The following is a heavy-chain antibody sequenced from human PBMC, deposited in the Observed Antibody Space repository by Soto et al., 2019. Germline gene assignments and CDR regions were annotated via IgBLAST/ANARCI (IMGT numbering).Heavy chain of an antibody. J-gene: IGHJ5*02. Sequence: SSETLSLTCAVYGGSFSGYYWSWIRQPPGKGLEWIGEINHSGSTNYNPSLKSRVTISVDTSKNQFSLKLSSVTAADTAVYYCARGSPRRFLEWSTAGNPARRRCSGFAPWGQGTLVTVSS. V-gene: IGHV4-34*01. CDR3: ARGSPRRFLEWSTAGNPARRRCSGFAP. CDR2: INHSGST. D-gene: IGHD3-3*01. CDR1: GGSFSGYY.